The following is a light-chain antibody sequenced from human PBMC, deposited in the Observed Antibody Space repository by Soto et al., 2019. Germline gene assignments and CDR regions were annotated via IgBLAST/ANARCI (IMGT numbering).Light chain of an antibody. CDR2: DVN. CDR3: SSYTSSDTVL. Sequence: QSALTQTASVSGSPGQSITISCTGSSSDVGGYNYVSWYQQHPGKAPKLMIYDVNYRPSGVSNRFSGSKSGNTASLTISGLPAEDEADYYCSSYTSSDTVLFCGGTKLTVL. CDR1: SSDVGGYNY. J-gene: IGLJ3*02. V-gene: IGLV2-14*03.